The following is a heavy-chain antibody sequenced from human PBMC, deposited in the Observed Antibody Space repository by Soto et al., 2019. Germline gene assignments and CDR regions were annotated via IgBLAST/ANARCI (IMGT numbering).Heavy chain of an antibody. CDR3: ARLEQWLVNAFDY. CDR1: GGSISSSSYY. D-gene: IGHD6-19*01. CDR2: IYYSGST. Sequence: QLQLQESGPGLVKPSETLSLTCTVSGGSISSSSYYWGWIRQPPGKGLEWIGSIYYSGSTYYNPSLKSRVTISVDTSKNQFSLKLSSVTAADTAVYYCARLEQWLVNAFDYWGQGTLVTVSS. V-gene: IGHV4-39*01. J-gene: IGHJ4*02.